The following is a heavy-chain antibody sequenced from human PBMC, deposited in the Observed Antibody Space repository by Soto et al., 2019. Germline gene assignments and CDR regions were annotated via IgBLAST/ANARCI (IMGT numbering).Heavy chain of an antibody. Sequence: SETLSLTCTVSGGSINNNNWWNWVRQPLGKGLEWIGEIYHSGRTNYNPSLKSRVTISVDTSKNQFSLKLSSVTAADTAVYYCARQRDYDILTGYCHDYWGQGTLVTVSS. CDR3: ARQRDYDILTGYCHDY. V-gene: IGHV4-4*02. CDR2: IYHSGRT. J-gene: IGHJ4*02. D-gene: IGHD3-9*01. CDR1: GGSINNNNW.